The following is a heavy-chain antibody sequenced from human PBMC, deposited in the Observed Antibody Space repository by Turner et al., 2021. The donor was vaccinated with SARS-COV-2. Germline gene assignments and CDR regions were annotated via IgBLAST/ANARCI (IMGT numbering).Heavy chain of an antibody. CDR3: ARWGIAAADTSFDY. Sequence: QVQLVESGGGVVKPGRSLRLSCAASGFTFSSYAMHWVRQAPGKGLEWVAVISYDGSNKYYADSVKGRFTISRDNSKNTLYLQMNSLRAEDTAVYYCARWGIAAADTSFDYWGQGTLVTVSS. CDR2: ISYDGSNK. CDR1: GFTFSSYA. V-gene: IGHV3-30*04. D-gene: IGHD6-13*01. J-gene: IGHJ4*02.